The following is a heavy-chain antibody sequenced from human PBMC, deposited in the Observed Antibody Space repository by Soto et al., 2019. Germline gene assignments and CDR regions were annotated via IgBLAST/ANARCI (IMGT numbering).Heavy chain of an antibody. CDR2: IYPSDSDI. CDR3: ARSQAFDY. V-gene: IGHV5-51*01. J-gene: IGHJ4*02. Sequence: GESLKISCKAFGYKFTTNAIAWVRQKPGKGLEWMGLIYPSDSDIRYSPSFEGQVTISADDSLSTAYLQWRSLKASDTAMYYCARSQAFDYWGQGTLVTVSS. CDR1: GYKFTTNA.